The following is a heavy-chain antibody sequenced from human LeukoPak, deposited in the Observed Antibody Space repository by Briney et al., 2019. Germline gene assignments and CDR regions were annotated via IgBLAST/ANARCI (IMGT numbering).Heavy chain of an antibody. Sequence: ASVKVSCKASGYLYSLYAITWVRQAPGQGLEWMGWISAYKGNLNYAQKFQGRLTMTRDTSTSTAYMELRSLRSDDTAVYYCARDLKRGYSSGRYSWGTGSSNDYWGQGTLVTVSS. J-gene: IGHJ4*02. CDR2: ISAYKGNL. D-gene: IGHD6-19*01. V-gene: IGHV1-18*01. CDR3: ARDLKRGYSSGRYSWGTGSSNDY. CDR1: GYLYSLYA.